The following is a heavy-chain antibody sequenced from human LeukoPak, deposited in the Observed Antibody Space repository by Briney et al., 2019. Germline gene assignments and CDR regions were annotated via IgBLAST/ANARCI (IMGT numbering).Heavy chain of an antibody. D-gene: IGHD2-2*01. CDR3: ARSPCSSTSCYPLYYYYMDV. Sequence: ASETLSLTCTVSGGSISSYYWSWIRQPPGKGVEWIGYIYYSGSTNYNPSLKSRVTISVDTSKNQFSLKLSSVTAADTAVYYCARSPCSSTSCYPLYYYYMDVWGKGTTVTVSS. V-gene: IGHV4-59*01. CDR1: GGSISSYY. J-gene: IGHJ6*03. CDR2: IYYSGST.